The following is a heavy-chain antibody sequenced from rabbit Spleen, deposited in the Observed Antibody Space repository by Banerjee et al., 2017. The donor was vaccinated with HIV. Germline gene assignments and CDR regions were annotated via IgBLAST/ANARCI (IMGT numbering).Heavy chain of an antibody. CDR2: IYAGSSGGT. J-gene: IGHJ4*01. CDR1: GFSFNSGYD. CDR3: ARETSSGWGIVSFYFSL. V-gene: IGHV1S40*01. Sequence: QSLEESGGGLVKPGASLTLTCKASGFSFNSGYDMCWVRQAPGKGLEWIACIYAGSSGGTYSATWAKGRFTISKTSSTTVTLQMTSLTAADTATYFCARETSSGWGIVSFYFSLWGPGTLVTVS. D-gene: IGHD4-1*01.